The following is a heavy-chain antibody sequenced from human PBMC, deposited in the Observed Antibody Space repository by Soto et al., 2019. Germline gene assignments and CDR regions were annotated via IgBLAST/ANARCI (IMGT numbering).Heavy chain of an antibody. CDR3: ARPPNTGCINAVCKPLDY. CDR1: GYTFTSYY. CDR2: INPSGGST. J-gene: IGHJ4*02. Sequence: VQLVPSGAEVTKPGASVKISCKASGYTFTSYYMHWVRHAPGQGLEWMGIINPSGGSTSYAQKRQSRVTMTRAPSTSAVYMELNSLRSENTAVYYCARPPNTGCINAVCKPLDYWCQGTLVTVSS. V-gene: IGHV1-46*01. D-gene: IGHD2-8*01.